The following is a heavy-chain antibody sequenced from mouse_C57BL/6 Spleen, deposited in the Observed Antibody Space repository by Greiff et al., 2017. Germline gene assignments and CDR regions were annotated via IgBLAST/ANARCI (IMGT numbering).Heavy chain of an antibody. Sequence: QVQLQQPGAELVRPGSSVKLSCKASGYTFTSYWMPWVKQRPIQGLEWIGNIDPTDSDTHYNQKFKDKATLTVDKSSSTAYMQLSSLTSEDSAVYYCAREGYYSSSYEPYWGQGTLVTVSA. D-gene: IGHD1-1*01. J-gene: IGHJ3*01. CDR2: IDPTDSDT. CDR3: AREGYYSSSYEPY. CDR1: GYTFTSYW. V-gene: IGHV1-52*01.